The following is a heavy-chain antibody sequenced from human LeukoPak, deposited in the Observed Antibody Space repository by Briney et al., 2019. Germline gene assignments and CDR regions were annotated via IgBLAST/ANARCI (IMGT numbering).Heavy chain of an antibody. V-gene: IGHV3-30-3*01. Sequence: PGGSLRLSCAASGFTFSSYAMHWVRQAPGKGLEWVAVISYDGSNKYYADSVKGRFTISRDNSKNTLYLQMSSLRSEDTAVYYCASPSGSYVAPFDYWGQGTLVTVSS. CDR3: ASPSGSYVAPFDY. CDR1: GFTFSSYA. J-gene: IGHJ4*02. D-gene: IGHD1-26*01. CDR2: ISYDGSNK.